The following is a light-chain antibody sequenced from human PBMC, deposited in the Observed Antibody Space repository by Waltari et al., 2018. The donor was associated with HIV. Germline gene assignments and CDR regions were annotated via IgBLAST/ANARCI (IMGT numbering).Light chain of an antibody. CDR3: QKYNSGQWT. Sequence: DIQMTQSPSALSASVGDRVTITCRASQGITDYLAWYQQKPGKVPKLLIYAASTLQSGVPSRFSGSGSGKDFNLTITSLQPEDVATYYCQKYNSGQWTFGQGTKVEI. CDR1: QGITDY. V-gene: IGKV1-27*01. J-gene: IGKJ1*01. CDR2: AAS.